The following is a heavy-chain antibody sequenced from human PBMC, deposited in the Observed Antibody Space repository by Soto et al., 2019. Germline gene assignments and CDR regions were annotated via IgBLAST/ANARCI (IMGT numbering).Heavy chain of an antibody. Sequence: LSQTLSLPCAISGDSVSNNGAAWNWIRQSPSRGLEWLGRTSYRSQWHYDYATSVRSRITINPDTSKNQFSLQLNSVPPEDTAVYYWSRDPPDFNSGFDYRCRGNLITV. V-gene: IGHV6-1*01. CDR1: GDSVSNNGAA. CDR2: TSYRSQWHY. D-gene: IGHD1-26*01. CDR3: SRDPPDFNSGFDY. J-gene: IGHJ4*02.